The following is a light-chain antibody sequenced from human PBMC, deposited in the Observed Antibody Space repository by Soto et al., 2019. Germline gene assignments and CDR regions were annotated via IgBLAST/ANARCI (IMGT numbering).Light chain of an antibody. V-gene: IGKV3-15*01. J-gene: IGKJ4*01. CDR2: GAS. CDR3: QQYNDWPLLT. CDR1: QSVSGS. Sequence: EIVMTQSPPTLSVSPGERATLSCRASQSVSGSLAWYQQKPGQAPRLLIYGASTRATGIPARFSGSGSGTEFTLTISSLQSEDFATYYCQQYNDWPLLTFGGGTKVEIK.